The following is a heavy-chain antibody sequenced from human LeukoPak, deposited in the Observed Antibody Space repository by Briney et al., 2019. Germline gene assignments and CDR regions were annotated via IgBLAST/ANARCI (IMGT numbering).Heavy chain of an antibody. D-gene: IGHD4-11*01. V-gene: IGHV1-69*02. J-gene: IGHJ4*02. CDR1: GGTFSSYT. Sequence: SVKVSCKASGGTFSSYTISWVRQAPGQGLECIGRIIPILGIASYAQKFQGRVTITADKSTSTAYMELSSLRSEDTAVYYCARGSYSNYGYYFDYWGQGTLVTVSS. CDR3: ARGSYSNYGYYFDY. CDR2: IIPILGIA.